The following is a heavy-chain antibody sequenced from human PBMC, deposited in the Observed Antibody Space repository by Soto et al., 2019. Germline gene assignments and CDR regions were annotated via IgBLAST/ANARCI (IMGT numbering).Heavy chain of an antibody. J-gene: IGHJ4*02. CDR1: GYTFTSYG. CDR2: ISDYNGNT. Sequence: GPSVNVSCKASGYTFTSYGISWVLQAPGQRLERMGWISDYNGNTNYAQKLQGRLTMTTDTSTSTAYMELRSLRSDDTAVYYCARSDIAAAVAWEYYFDYWGQGTLVTVSS. CDR3: ARSDIAAAVAWEYYFDY. D-gene: IGHD6-13*01. V-gene: IGHV1-18*01.